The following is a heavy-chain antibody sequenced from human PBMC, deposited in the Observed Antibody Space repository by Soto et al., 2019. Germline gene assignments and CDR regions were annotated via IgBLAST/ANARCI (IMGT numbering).Heavy chain of an antibody. CDR1: GGSISSGGYY. V-gene: IGHV4-31*03. D-gene: IGHD3-16*01. J-gene: IGHJ6*02. CDR3: ARDNRLTVTPANVPYGMDV. Sequence: QVQLQESGPGLVKASQTLSLTCTVSGGSISSGGYYWGWVRQHPGKGLEWIGCIYPNGGTHYNPSLKIRFTIPIARSKNHFSLKVSSVTAADTAVYYCARDNRLTVTPANVPYGMDVWGQGTTVTVSS. CDR2: IYPNGGT.